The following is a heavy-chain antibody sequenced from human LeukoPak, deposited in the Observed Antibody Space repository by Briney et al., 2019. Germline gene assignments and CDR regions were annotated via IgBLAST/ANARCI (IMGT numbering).Heavy chain of an antibody. Sequence: SETLSLTCTVSGGSISSYYWSWIRQPAGKGLEWIGRIYTSGSTNYNPSLKSRVTISVDTSKNQFSLKLSSVTAADTAVYYCAREEITIFGVVAYHFDYWGQGTRVTVSS. D-gene: IGHD3-3*01. V-gene: IGHV4-4*07. CDR2: IYTSGST. CDR1: GGSISSYY. J-gene: IGHJ4*02. CDR3: AREEITIFGVVAYHFDY.